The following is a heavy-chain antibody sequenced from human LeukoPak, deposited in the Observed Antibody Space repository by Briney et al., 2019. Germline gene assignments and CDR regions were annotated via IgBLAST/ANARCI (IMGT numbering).Heavy chain of an antibody. Sequence: SETLSLTCAVYGGSFSGYYWIWIRQPPGKGLEWIGEINHSGSTNYNPSLKSRVTISVDTSKNQFSLKLSSVTAADTAVYYCARATYSSSLGYWGQGTLVTVSS. D-gene: IGHD6-13*01. CDR1: GGSFSGYY. CDR3: ARATYSSSLGY. J-gene: IGHJ4*02. CDR2: INHSGST. V-gene: IGHV4-34*01.